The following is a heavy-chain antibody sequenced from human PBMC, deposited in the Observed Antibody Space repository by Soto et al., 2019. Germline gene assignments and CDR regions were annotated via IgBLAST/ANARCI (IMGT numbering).Heavy chain of an antibody. J-gene: IGHJ6*02. CDR3: ARGGSITIPLDV. CDR2: MNTNSGNT. V-gene: IGHV1-8*01. CDR1: GYTFTSYE. D-gene: IGHD3-3*01. Sequence: ASVKVSCKGSGYTFTSYEINWVRQATGQGLEWMGWMNTNSGNTGYAQKFQGRVTMTRNTSISTAYMELSSLRSEHTAVYYCARGGSITIPLDVWGQVTTVTVSS.